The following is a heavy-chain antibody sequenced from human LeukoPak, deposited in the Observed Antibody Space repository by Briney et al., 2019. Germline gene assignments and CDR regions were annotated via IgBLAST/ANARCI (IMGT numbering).Heavy chain of an antibody. CDR1: GFTFNRFG. Sequence: PGGSLRLSCATSGFTFNRFGMHWVRQAPGKGLEWVAVIWYDGSNKYYADSVKGRFTISRDNSKNTLYLQMNSLRAEDTAVYYCARARLDSSSWYYFDYWGQGTLVTVSS. D-gene: IGHD6-13*01. CDR3: ARARLDSSSWYYFDY. V-gene: IGHV3-30*19. CDR2: IWYDGSNK. J-gene: IGHJ4*02.